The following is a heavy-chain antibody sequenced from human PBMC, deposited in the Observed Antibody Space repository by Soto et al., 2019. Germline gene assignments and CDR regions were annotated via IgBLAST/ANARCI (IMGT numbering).Heavy chain of an antibody. CDR3: TRDHLYGGSYPSYFDY. D-gene: IGHD1-26*01. CDR2: IRSKAYGVTT. J-gene: IGHJ4*02. Sequence: PGGSLRLSCAASGFNFETFWMSWVRQAPGKEMEWVGFIRSKAYGVTTEYDASVKGRFTISRDDSKSIAYLQMNSLKTEDTAVYYCTRDHLYGGSYPSYFDYWGQGTLVTVSS. CDR1: GFNFETFW. V-gene: IGHV3-49*04.